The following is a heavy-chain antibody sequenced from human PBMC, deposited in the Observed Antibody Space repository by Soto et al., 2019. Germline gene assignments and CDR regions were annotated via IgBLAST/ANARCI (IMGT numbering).Heavy chain of an antibody. D-gene: IGHD2-21*01. J-gene: IGHJ5*02. CDR3: ARQPTTGDTDLWFDP. CDR2: IFYSGST. CDR1: GGSISTSRSY. V-gene: IGHV4-39*01. Sequence: QLQLLESGPGLVKASETLSLTCNVSGGSISTSRSYWAWIRQPPGKGLEWLANIFYSGSTYYNPSLVRRVTVSVDTSKNEFSLKLRSVTAADTAVYYCARQPTTGDTDLWFDPWGQGTLVTVSS.